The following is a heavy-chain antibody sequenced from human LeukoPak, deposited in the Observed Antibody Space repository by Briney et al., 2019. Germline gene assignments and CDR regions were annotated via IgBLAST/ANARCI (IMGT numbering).Heavy chain of an antibody. CDR1: GFSFSNYG. V-gene: IGHV3-33*01. Sequence: PGGSLRLSCATSGFSFSNYGMHWVRQAPGKVPEWVAVTWPDGSKKYYADSVKGRFTISRDNSKSTLYLQMNSLRGEDTAVYYCVRGKGSTNVWGKGTTVTVSS. J-gene: IGHJ6*04. D-gene: IGHD2-2*01. CDR2: TWPDGSKK. CDR3: VRGKGSTNV.